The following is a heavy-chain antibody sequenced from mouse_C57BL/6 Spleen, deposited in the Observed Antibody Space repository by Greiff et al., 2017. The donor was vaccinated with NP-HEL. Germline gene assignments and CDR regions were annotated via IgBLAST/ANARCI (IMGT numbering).Heavy chain of an antibody. D-gene: IGHD2-2*01. J-gene: IGHJ1*03. CDR3: ARADYGYDGWYFDV. CDR2: INPGSGGT. CDR1: GYAFTNYL. V-gene: IGHV1-54*01. Sequence: VQLQESGAELVRPGTSVKVSCKASGYAFTNYLIEWVKQRPGQGLEWIGVINPGSGGTNYNEKFKGKATLTADKSSSTAYMQLSSLTSEDSAVYFCARADYGYDGWYFDVWGTGTTVTVSS.